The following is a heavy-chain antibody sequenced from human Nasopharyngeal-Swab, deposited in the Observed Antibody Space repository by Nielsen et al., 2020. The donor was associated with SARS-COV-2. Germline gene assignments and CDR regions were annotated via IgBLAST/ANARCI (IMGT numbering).Heavy chain of an antibody. CDR3: ARGLSGIVPSPILGLGPYYSYYYMDV. J-gene: IGHJ6*03. D-gene: IGHD2-2*01. V-gene: IGHV4-59*12. Sequence: WIRQPPGKGLECSGSISYSGRTIHNPSRKSRVTTSGDTSKNQFSLKLSSVTAADTAVYYCARGLSGIVPSPILGLGPYYSYYYMDVWGKGTTVTVSS. CDR2: ISYSGRT.